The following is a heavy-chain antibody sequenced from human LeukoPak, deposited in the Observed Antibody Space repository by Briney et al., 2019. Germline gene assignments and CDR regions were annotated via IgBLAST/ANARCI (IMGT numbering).Heavy chain of an antibody. D-gene: IGHD3-10*01. CDR1: GYTFTGYY. CDR3: ARDWVRGGAFDI. J-gene: IGHJ3*02. Sequence: ASVKVSCKASGYTFTGYYMHWVRQAPGQGLEWMGWINPNSGGTNYAQKFQGRVTMTRDTSISTAYMELSRLRSDDTAVYYCARDWVRGGAFDIWGQGTMVTVSS. V-gene: IGHV1-2*02. CDR2: INPNSGGT.